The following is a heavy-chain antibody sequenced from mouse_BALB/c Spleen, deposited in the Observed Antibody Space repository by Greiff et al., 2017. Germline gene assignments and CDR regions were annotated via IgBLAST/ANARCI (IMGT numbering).Heavy chain of an antibody. CDR1: GFNIKDTY. CDR3: ARSYDGSPYAY. V-gene: IGHV14-3*02. Sequence: EVKVEESGAELVKPGASVKLSCTASGFNIKDTYMHWVKQRPEQGLEWIGRIDPANGNTKYDPKFQGKATITADTSSNTAYLQLSSLTSEDTAVYYCARSYDGSPYAYWGQGTLVTVSA. D-gene: IGHD2-3*01. CDR2: IDPANGNT. J-gene: IGHJ3*01.